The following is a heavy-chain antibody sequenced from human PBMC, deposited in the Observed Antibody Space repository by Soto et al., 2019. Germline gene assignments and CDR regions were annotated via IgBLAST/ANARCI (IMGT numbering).Heavy chain of an antibody. D-gene: IGHD2-21*02. CDR3: ASGGHVVVVTAALDF. CDR1: GDTFTDYY. V-gene: IGHV1-46*01. Sequence: QVQLVQSGAEVKKPGASVKVSCKASGDTFTDYYIHWVRQAPGQGLEGLGNVNPSGGNTTYAQHVLGIMPMDRDTSTSTLYMELTTLTSEDTVVYYCASGGHVVVVTAALDFWGQGTLVTVSS. CDR2: VNPSGGNT. J-gene: IGHJ4*02.